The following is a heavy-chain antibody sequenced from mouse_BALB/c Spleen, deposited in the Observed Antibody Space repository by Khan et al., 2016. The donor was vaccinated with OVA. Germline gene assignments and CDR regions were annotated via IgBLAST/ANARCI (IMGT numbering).Heavy chain of an antibody. V-gene: IGHV1S137*01. J-gene: IGHJ2*01. D-gene: IGHD2-3*01. Sequence: QVQLQQSGPELVRPGVSVKISCKGSGYTFTDYAMYWVKQSHAKSLEWIGLISTYSGNTNYNQKFKGKATMTVDKSSSTVYMELARLTSEDSAIYYSARPAYDGYYDCWGQGTALTVSS. CDR1: GYTFTDYA. CDR3: ARPAYDGYYDC. CDR2: ISTYSGNT.